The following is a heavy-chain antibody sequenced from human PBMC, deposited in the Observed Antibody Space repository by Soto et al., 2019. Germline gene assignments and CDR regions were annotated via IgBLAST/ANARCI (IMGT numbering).Heavy chain of an antibody. Sequence: EVQLVESGGGLVQPGGSLRLSCAASGFTFSSYWMHWVRQAPGKGLVWVSRINSDGSSTSYADSGKGRFTISRDNAKNTLYLQMNSLGAEDTAVYYCARIQKGLPGLGYWGQGTLVTVSS. CDR2: INSDGSST. J-gene: IGHJ4*02. D-gene: IGHD5-18*01. CDR3: ARIQKGLPGLGY. V-gene: IGHV3-74*01. CDR1: GFTFSSYW.